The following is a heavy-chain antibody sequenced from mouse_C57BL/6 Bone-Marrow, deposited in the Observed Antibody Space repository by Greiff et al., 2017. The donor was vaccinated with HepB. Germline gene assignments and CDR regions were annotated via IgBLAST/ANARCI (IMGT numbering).Heavy chain of an antibody. J-gene: IGHJ4*01. CDR2: IHPNSGST. CDR3: APTVPDYYAMDY. Sequence: VQLQQPGAELVKPGASVKLSCKASGYTFTSYWMHWVKQRPGQGLEWIGMIHPNSGSTNYNEKCKSKATLTVDKSSSTAYMQLSSLTSEDSAVYYCAPTVPDYYAMDYWGQGTSVTVSS. CDR1: GYTFTSYW. V-gene: IGHV1-64*01. D-gene: IGHD1-1*01.